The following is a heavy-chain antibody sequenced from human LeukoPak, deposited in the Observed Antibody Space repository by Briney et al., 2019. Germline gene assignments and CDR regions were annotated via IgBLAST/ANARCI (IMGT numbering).Heavy chain of an antibody. J-gene: IGHJ5*01. CDR1: GYTFTGYY. V-gene: IGHV1-2*02. Sequence: ASVKVSCKTSGYTFTGYYMHWVRQAPGQGLEWMGWIHPNSGGTKYAQKFQGRVTMTRDTSISTAYMELSRLRSDDTTVYYCARDLTTASTELDSWGQGTLVTVSS. CDR2: IHPNSGGT. CDR3: ARDLTTASTELDS. D-gene: IGHD4-17*01.